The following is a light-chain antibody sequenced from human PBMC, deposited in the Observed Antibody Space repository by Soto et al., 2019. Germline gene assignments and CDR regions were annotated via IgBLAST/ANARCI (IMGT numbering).Light chain of an antibody. CDR1: QNVGNN. CDR2: GAS. J-gene: IGKJ1*01. Sequence: EIVMTQSPATLSVSPGERATLSCRASQNVGNNLVWYQQKPGQAPRLLIYGASTRAAGIPDRFSGSGSGAEFTLTISGLQSDDFAVYYCQQFNNWPPWTFGQGTKVDIK. CDR3: QQFNNWPPWT. V-gene: IGKV3-15*01.